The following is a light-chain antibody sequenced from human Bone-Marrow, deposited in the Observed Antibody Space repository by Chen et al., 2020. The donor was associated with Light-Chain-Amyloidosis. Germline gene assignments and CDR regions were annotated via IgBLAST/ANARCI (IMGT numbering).Light chain of an antibody. CDR1: QDISRS. J-gene: IGKJ1*01. CDR2: AAS. V-gene: IGKV1-39*01. CDR3: QQSYSDPRT. Sequence: DIQMTQSPSSLSASVGDRVTITRRASQDISRSLHWYQQKPGKAPNLLIYAASSLQSGVPSRLGGSGSGTDFTLTIRTVQPEDFGTYYCQQSYSDPRTFGQGTKVEIK.